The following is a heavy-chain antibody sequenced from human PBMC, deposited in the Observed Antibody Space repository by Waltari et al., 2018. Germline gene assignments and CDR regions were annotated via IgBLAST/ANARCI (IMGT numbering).Heavy chain of an antibody. CDR1: GDSVSGTYW. CDR2: VHGSGRP. D-gene: IGHD2-15*01. CDR3: ARDRGRGLYLDT. V-gene: IGHV4-4*02. Sequence: QLQLQESGPGLVKPSGTRSLICAVSGDSVSGTYWGSWFGQSPEKGLEWIGQVHGSGRPNYNPSFASRVTMSLDTSTNSFALKVTSATAADTALYYCARDRGRGLYLDTWGQGTLVTVSP. J-gene: IGHJ4*02.